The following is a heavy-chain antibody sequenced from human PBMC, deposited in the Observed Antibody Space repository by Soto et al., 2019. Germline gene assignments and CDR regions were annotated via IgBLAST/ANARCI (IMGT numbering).Heavy chain of an antibody. CDR1: GGSFSGYY. J-gene: IGHJ6*02. Sequence: LSLTCAVYGGSFSGYYWSWIRQPPGKGLEWIGEINHSGSTNYNPSLKSRVTISVDTSKNQFSLKLSSVTTADTAVYYCARGRGYYYDSSGYYRRVYYYGMDVWGQGTTVTVSS. CDR2: INHSGST. CDR3: ARGRGYYYDSSGYYRRVYYYGMDV. D-gene: IGHD3-22*01. V-gene: IGHV4-34*01.